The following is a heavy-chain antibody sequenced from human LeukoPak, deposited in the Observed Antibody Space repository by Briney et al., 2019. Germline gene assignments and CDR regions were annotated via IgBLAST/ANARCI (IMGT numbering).Heavy chain of an antibody. V-gene: IGHV3-7*01. J-gene: IGHJ4*02. Sequence: GGSLRLSCAASGFTFSNYWMSWVRQAPGKGLEWVANIKQDGSEKYYVDSVKGRFTISRDNAKNSLYLQMNSLRAEDTAVYYCAKVSFDAPSSWPFDYWGQGTLVTVSS. CDR2: IKQDGSEK. CDR1: GFTFSNYW. D-gene: IGHD6-13*01. CDR3: AKVSFDAPSSWPFDY.